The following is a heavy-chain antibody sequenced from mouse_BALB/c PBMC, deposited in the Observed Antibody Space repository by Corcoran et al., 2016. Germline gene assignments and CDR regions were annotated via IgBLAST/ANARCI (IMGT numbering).Heavy chain of an antibody. D-gene: IGHD4-1*01. Sequence: EVQLQQSGAELVKPGASVKLSCTASGFNIKDTYMHWVKQRPEQGLEWIGRIDPANGNTKYDPKFQGKATITADTSSNTPYLQLSSLTSEDTAVYYCARWDRYFDVWGAGTTVTVSS. V-gene: IGHV14-3*02. J-gene: IGHJ1*01. CDR3: ARWDRYFDV. CDR2: IDPANGNT. CDR1: GFNIKDTY.